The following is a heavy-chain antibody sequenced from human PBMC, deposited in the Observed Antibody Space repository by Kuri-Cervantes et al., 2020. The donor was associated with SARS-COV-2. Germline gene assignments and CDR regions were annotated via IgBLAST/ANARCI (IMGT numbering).Heavy chain of an antibody. CDR3: AKQPGFVSRYFDL. CDR2: ISGSGGST. J-gene: IGHJ2*01. CDR1: GFTLSSYA. Sequence: GESLKISCGASGFTLSSYAMSWVRQAPGKGLEWVSVISGSGGSTYYADSVKGRFTISRDNSKNTLYLQMNSLRAEDTAVYYCAKQPGFVSRYFDLWGRGTLVTVSS. V-gene: IGHV3-23*01.